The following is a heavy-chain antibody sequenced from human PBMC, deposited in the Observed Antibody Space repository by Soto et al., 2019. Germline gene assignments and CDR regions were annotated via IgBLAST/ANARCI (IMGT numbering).Heavy chain of an antibody. CDR2: INAGNGNT. CDR1: GYTFTSYA. D-gene: IGHD2-21*01. V-gene: IGHV1-3*01. J-gene: IGHJ4*02. Sequence: QVQLVQSGAEVKKPGASVKVSCKASGYTFTSYAMHWVHQAPGQRLEWMGWINAGNGNTKYSQMFQGRVTITRDTSASTSYIELSSVRSVSTAVYNCARDLLFDYWGQGTLVTVSS. CDR3: ARDLLFDY.